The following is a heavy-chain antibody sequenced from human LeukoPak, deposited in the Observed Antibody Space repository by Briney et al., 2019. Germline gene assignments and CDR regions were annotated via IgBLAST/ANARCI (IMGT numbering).Heavy chain of an antibody. CDR3: ARSAAGTNDAFDI. J-gene: IGHJ3*02. D-gene: IGHD6-13*01. V-gene: IGHV1-18*01. CDR2: ISAYNGNT. CDR1: GGTFSSYA. Sequence: ASVKVSCKASGGTFSSYAFSWVRQAPGQGLEWMGWISAYNGNTNYAQKLQGRVTMTTDTSTSTAYMELRSLRSDDTAVYYCARSAAGTNDAFDIWGQGTMVTVSS.